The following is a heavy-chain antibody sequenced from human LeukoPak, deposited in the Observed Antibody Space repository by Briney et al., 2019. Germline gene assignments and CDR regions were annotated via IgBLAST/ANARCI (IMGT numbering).Heavy chain of an antibody. CDR1: GGSISSSSYY. Sequence: PSETLSLTCTVSGGSISSSSYYWGWIRQPPGKGLEWIVSIYYSGSTYYNPSLKSRVTISVDTSKNQFSLKLSSVTAADTAVYYCARVTRRYSNYYYYYGMDVWGQGTTVTVSS. D-gene: IGHD4-11*01. CDR2: IYYSGST. CDR3: ARVTRRYSNYYYYYGMDV. J-gene: IGHJ6*02. V-gene: IGHV4-39*01.